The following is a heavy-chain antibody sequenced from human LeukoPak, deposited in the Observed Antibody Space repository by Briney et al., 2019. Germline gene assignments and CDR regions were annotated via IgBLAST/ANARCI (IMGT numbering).Heavy chain of an antibody. CDR3: ATAYSDAFDI. CDR1: GYSMSSGYY. Sequence: SETLSLTCTVSGYSMSSGYYWGWIRQPPGKGLEWIGSIYHSGSTYYNPSLKSRVTISVDTSKNQFSLKLSSVTAADTAVYYCATAYSDAFDIWGQGTMVTVSS. V-gene: IGHV4-38-2*02. D-gene: IGHD1-26*01. CDR2: IYHSGST. J-gene: IGHJ3*02.